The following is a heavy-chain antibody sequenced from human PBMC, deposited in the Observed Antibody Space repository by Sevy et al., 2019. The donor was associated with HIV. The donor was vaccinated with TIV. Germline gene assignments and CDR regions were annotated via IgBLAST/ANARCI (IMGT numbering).Heavy chain of an antibody. CDR1: GFTFRSDW. CDR3: LSEGGDWFDP. Sequence: GGSLRLSCAASGFTFRSDWMHWVRQAPGKGLVWVSRINRDGSNTAYADSVKGRFTIYRDNAKNTLYLQMNSLRAEDTSVYYCLSEGGDWFDPWGQGTLVTVSS. CDR2: INRDGSNT. D-gene: IGHD3-16*01. J-gene: IGHJ5*02. V-gene: IGHV3-74*01.